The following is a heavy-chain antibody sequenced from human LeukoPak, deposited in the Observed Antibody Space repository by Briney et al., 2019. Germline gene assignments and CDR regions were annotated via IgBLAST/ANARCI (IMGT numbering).Heavy chain of an antibody. CDR1: GFTFSSYA. Sequence: GASLRLSCAASGFTFSSYAMSWVPQAPGHGLEGVSAISGSVGITSYADSVKGRFTISRDNSKNTLYLQMNILRAEDRAVYYCAKGGWLEYWGQGTLVTVSS. J-gene: IGHJ4*02. D-gene: IGHD5-24*01. V-gene: IGHV3-23*01. CDR3: AKGGWLEY. CDR2: ISGSVGIT.